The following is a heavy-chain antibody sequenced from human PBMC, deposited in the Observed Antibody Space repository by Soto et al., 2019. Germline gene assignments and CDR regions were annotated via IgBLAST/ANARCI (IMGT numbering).Heavy chain of an antibody. CDR3: ATGGAVAGTSTTFDH. D-gene: IGHD6-19*01. V-gene: IGHV1-24*01. CDR2: FDPEDGET. CDR1: GYTLTELS. Sequence: GASVKVSCKVSGYTLTELSMHWVRQAPGKGLEWMGGFDPEDGETIYAQKFQGRVTMTEDTSTDTAYMELSSLRSEDTAVYYCATGGAVAGTSTTFDHWGQGTLVTVSS. J-gene: IGHJ4*02.